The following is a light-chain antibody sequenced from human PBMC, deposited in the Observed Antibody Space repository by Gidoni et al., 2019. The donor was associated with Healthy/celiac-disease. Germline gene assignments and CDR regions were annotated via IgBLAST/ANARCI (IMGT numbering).Light chain of an antibody. CDR1: QGISSY. CDR2: AAS. J-gene: IGKJ3*01. CDR3: QQHNSYPLT. V-gene: IGKV1-9*01. Sequence: DIQLTQSPSFLSASVGDRVTITCRASQGISSYLAWYQQKPGKAPKLLIYAASTLQRGVPSRFSGSGSGTEFTLTISSLQPEDFATYYCQQHNSYPLTFGPGTKLEIK.